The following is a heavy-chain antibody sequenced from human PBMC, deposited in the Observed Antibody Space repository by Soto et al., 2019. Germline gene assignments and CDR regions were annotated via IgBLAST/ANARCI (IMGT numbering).Heavy chain of an antibody. Sequence: QVQLQESGPGLVKPSQTLSLTCTVSGGSISSGDYYWSWIRQPPGKGLEWIGYIYYSGSTYYNPSLKSRVTXXVXPXXNQFSLKLSSVTAADTAVYYCARGTTSRYYYGMDVWGQGTTVTVSS. CDR1: GGSISSGDYY. D-gene: IGHD2-2*01. J-gene: IGHJ6*02. CDR2: IYYSGST. CDR3: ARGTTSRYYYGMDV. V-gene: IGHV4-30-4*01.